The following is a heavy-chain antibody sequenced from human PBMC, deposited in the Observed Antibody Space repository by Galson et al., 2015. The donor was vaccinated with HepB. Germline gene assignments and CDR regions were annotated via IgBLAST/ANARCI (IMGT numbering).Heavy chain of an antibody. Sequence: PALVKPTQTLTLTCTFSGLSLRISGVGVGWIRQSPGKALEWLAFIYWNDDKHYSPSLKSRLTITKDTSKNQVVPRMTSMDPVDTATYYCAHGLGLVGPYFDYWGQGTLVTVSS. D-gene: IGHD3-16*01. CDR1: GLSLRISGVG. CDR3: AHGLGLVGPYFDY. V-gene: IGHV2-5*01. CDR2: IYWNDDK. J-gene: IGHJ4*02.